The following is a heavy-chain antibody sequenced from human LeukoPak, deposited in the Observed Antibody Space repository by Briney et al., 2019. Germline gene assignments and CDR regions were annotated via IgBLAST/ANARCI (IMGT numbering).Heavy chain of an antibody. CDR3: ASLGSGWYLNY. CDR1: GFTFRSYN. J-gene: IGHJ4*02. Sequence: GGSLRLSCAASGFTFRSYNMNWVRQAPGKGLEWVSFISTDSSYIYYADSVKGRFTISRDNARNSLSLHMDSLRAEDTAVYYCASLGSGWYLNYWGQGTLVTVSS. CDR2: ISTDSSYI. D-gene: IGHD6-19*01. V-gene: IGHV3-21*01.